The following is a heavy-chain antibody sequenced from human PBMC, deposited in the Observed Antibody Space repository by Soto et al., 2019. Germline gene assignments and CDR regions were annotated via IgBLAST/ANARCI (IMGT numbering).Heavy chain of an antibody. CDR1: GFIFSSYA. CDR2: ISGSGGSA. CDR3: AKDVEVGATSGGGDS. J-gene: IGHJ5*01. V-gene: IGHV3-23*01. Sequence: EVQLLESGGGLVQPGGSLRLSCAASGFIFSSYAMSWVRQAPGKGLEWVSAISGSGGSAYYADSVEGRFTISRDNSKNTLYLQVNSRRAEDTAVYYCAKDVEVGATSGGGDSWGQGTLVTVSS. D-gene: IGHD1-26*01.